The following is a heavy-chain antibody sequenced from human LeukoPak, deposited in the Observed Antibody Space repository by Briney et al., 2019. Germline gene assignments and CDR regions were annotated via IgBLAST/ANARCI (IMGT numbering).Heavy chain of an antibody. D-gene: IGHD6-13*01. Sequence: SQTLSLTCAISGDSVSSDSDTWNWIRHSPSRGLEWLGRTYYRSKWYNHCAASVKSRITINPDTSKNQFSLQLNSVTPEDTAVYYCARGQAASGRLFDYWGQGTLVTVSS. CDR1: GDSVSSDSDT. V-gene: IGHV6-1*01. CDR2: TYYRSKWYN. J-gene: IGHJ4*02. CDR3: ARGQAASGRLFDY.